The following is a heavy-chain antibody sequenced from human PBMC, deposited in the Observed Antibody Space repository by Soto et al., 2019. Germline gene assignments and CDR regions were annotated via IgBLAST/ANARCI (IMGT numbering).Heavy chain of an antibody. J-gene: IGHJ4*02. CDR3: ARDLNSRVPLDY. D-gene: IGHD4-4*01. CDR1: GFTFSSYG. V-gene: IGHV3-33*01. CDR2: IWYDGSNK. Sequence: GESLKISCAASGFTFSSYGMHWVRQAPGKGLEWVAVIWYDGSNKYYADSVKGRFTISRDNSKNTLYLQMNSLRAEDTAVYYCARDLNSRVPLDYWGQGTLVTVSS.